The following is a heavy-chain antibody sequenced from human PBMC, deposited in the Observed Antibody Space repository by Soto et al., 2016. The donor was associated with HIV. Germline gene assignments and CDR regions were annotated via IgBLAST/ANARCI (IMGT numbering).Heavy chain of an antibody. CDR2: MNPNNVNT. D-gene: IGHD5-18*01. Sequence: QVQLVQSGAEVKQPGASVKVSCKASGYTFIRYDINWVRQATGQGLEWMGWMNPNNVNTGYAQKFQGRVTITRNTSTSTIYMELSSLRPDDTAVYYCARGGYHAFDIWGQGTLITVSS. CDR3: ARGGYHAFDI. J-gene: IGHJ3*02. V-gene: IGHV1-8*03. CDR1: GYTFIRYD.